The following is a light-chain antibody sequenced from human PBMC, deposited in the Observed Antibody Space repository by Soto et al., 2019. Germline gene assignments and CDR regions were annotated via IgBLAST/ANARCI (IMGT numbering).Light chain of an antibody. CDR3: QQYESTPPT. V-gene: IGKV4-1*01. CDR1: QSVLYSSNNKKY. Sequence: DIVMTQSPDSLAVSLGERATINCKSSQSVLYSSNNKKYLAWYQQRPGQPPKLLIYGASTRASGVPDRFSGSGSGTDFTLTISSLQAEDVAVYYCQQYESTPPTFGQGTKLEIK. CDR2: GAS. J-gene: IGKJ2*01.